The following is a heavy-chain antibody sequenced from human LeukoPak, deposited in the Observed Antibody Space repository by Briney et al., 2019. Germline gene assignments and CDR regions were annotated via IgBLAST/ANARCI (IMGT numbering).Heavy chain of an antibody. V-gene: IGHV3-30*18. CDR3: AKDGGYSSGWDYFDY. CDR2: ISYDGSNK. Sequence: GGSLRLSCAASGFTFSSYGMHWVRQAPGKGLEWVAVISYDGSNKYYADSVKGRFTISRDNSKNTLYLQMNSLRAEDTAVYYCAKDGGYSSGWDYFDYWGQGTLVTVSS. J-gene: IGHJ4*02. D-gene: IGHD6-19*01. CDR1: GFTFSSYG.